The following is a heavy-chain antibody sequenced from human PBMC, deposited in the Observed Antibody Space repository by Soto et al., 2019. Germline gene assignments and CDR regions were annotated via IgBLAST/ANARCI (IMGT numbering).Heavy chain of an antibody. V-gene: IGHV3-15*07. CDR3: TTEPPPPLWFGEKQINYYYYGMDV. CDR1: GFTFSNAW. Sequence: GSLRLCCAASGFTFSNAWMNWVRQAPGKGLEWVGRIKSKTDGGTTDYAAPVKGRFTISRDDSKNTLYLQLNSLKTEDTAVYYCTTEPPPPLWFGEKQINYYYYGMDVWGQRTTVTVSS. J-gene: IGHJ6*02. D-gene: IGHD3-10*01. CDR2: IKSKTDGGTT.